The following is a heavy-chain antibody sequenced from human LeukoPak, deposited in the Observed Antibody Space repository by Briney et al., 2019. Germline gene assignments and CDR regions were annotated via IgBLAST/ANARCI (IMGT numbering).Heavy chain of an antibody. CDR3: ARDGGTGEYFQH. CDR1: GGTFSSYP. CDR2: NIPIFGTA. Sequence: SVKVSCKASGGTFSSYPISWVRQAPGQGLEWMGGNIPIFGTANFAQKSQVRVTITADKSTSITYMELSSLRSEDTAVYYCARDGGTGEYFQHWGQGTLVTVSS. J-gene: IGHJ1*01. D-gene: IGHD3-16*01. V-gene: IGHV1-69*06.